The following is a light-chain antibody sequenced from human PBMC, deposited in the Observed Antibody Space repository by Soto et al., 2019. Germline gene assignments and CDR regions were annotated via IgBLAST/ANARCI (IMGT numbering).Light chain of an antibody. CDR3: ASHTRTWV. CDR2: EDS. CDR1: SSDIGGAKS. J-gene: IGLJ3*02. Sequence: QSALTQPASVSGAPGQSISISCTGTSSDIGGAKSVSWYQQHQGKAPKLIIYEDSKRPSGISNRFSGSKSANTASLTISGLQADDEAEYFCASHTRTWVFGGGTKLTVL. V-gene: IGLV2-14*03.